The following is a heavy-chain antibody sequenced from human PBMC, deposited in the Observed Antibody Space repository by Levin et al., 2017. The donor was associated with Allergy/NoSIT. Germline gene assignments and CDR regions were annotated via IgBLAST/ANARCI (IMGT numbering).Heavy chain of an antibody. CDR1: GYTFTSYG. Sequence: ASVKVSCKASGYTFTSYGISWVRQAPGQGLEWMGWISAYNGNTNYAQKLQGRVTMTTDTSTSTAYMELRSLRSDDTAVYYCARDGDGDYEPGYFDLWGRGTLVTVSS. CDR3: ARDGDGDYEPGYFDL. D-gene: IGHD4-17*01. CDR2: ISAYNGNT. V-gene: IGHV1-18*01. J-gene: IGHJ2*01.